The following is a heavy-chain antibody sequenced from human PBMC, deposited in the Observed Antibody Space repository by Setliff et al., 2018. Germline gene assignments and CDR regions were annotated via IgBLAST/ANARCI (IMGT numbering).Heavy chain of an antibody. V-gene: IGHV4-61*09. CDR1: GDSISSRPFY. Sequence: SETLSLTCTVSGDSISSRPFYWGWFRQPAGKELERIGQIYTSWSTIYNPSLKSRVTILLDTSENQFSLTLTSVTAADTAVYYCARMTGFQYIDVWGKGTTVTVSS. J-gene: IGHJ6*03. D-gene: IGHD3-3*01. CDR2: IYTSWST. CDR3: ARMTGFQYIDV.